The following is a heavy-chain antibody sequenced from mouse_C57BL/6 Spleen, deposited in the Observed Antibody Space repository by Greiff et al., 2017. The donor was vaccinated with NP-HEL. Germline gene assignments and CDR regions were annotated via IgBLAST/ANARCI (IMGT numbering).Heavy chain of an antibody. Sequence: QVQLQQPGAELVKPGASVKMSCKASGYTFTSSWITWVKQRPGQGLEWIGDIYPGSGSTNYNEKFKSKATLTVDTSSSTAYMQLSSLTSEDSAVYYCASPPRMVTTGAWFAYWGQGTLVTVSA. CDR2: IYPGSGST. D-gene: IGHD2-3*01. CDR1: GYTFTSSW. V-gene: IGHV1-55*01. CDR3: ASPPRMVTTGAWFAY. J-gene: IGHJ3*01.